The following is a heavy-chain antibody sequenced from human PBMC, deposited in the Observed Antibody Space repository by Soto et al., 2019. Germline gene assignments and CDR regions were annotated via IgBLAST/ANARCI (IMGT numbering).Heavy chain of an antibody. CDR2: IYYSGST. D-gene: IGHD6-6*01. J-gene: IGHJ4*02. Sequence: QVQLQESGPGLVKPSQTLSLTCTVSGGSISSDGYYWSWIRQHPGKGLEWIGYIYYSGSTYYNPSLKSRVTISVDTSKNHFSLKLSSVTAADTAVYYCASLSPRHEFHYWGQGSLVTVSS. CDR3: ASLSPRHEFHY. CDR1: GGSISSDGYY. V-gene: IGHV4-31*03.